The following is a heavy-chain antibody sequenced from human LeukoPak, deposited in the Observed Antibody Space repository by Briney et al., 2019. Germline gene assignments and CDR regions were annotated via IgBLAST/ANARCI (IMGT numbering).Heavy chain of an antibody. CDR2: IYPGDSDT. CDR1: GYSFTSYW. V-gene: IGHV5-51*01. D-gene: IGHD2-15*01. CDR3: ARVNQVVVVATSNYYYYYYMDV. J-gene: IGHJ6*03. Sequence: GESLKISCQVSGYSFTSYWIAWVRQMPGKGLEWMGIIYPGDSDTRYSPSFQGQVTISADRSISTAYLQWSSLKASDTAMYYCARVNQVVVVATSNYYYYYYMDVWGKGTTVTVSS.